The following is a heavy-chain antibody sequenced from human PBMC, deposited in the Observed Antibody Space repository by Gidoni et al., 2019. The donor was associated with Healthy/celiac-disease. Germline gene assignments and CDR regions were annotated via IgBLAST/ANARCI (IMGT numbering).Heavy chain of an antibody. CDR2: IYPGDSDT. D-gene: IGHD2-21*01. J-gene: IGHJ2*01. Sequence: VQLVQSGAEVKKPGESLKISCKGSGYSFTSYWIGWVRQMPGKGLEWLGIIYPGDSDTRYSPAFQGQVTISADKSISTAYLQGSSLKASDTAMYYCARQGVMANWYFDLWGRGTLVTVSS. CDR3: ARQGVMANWYFDL. CDR1: GYSFTSYW. V-gene: IGHV5-51*01.